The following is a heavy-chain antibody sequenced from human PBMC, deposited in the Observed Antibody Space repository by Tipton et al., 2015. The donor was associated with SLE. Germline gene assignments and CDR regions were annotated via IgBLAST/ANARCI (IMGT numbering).Heavy chain of an antibody. V-gene: IGHV4-4*07. CDR3: ARGGGSYYDY. CDR1: GGSISGYY. J-gene: IGHJ4*02. CDR2: IYTSAST. D-gene: IGHD1-26*01. Sequence: TLFLTCTVSGGSISGYYWSWVRQPAGKGLEWIGRIYTSASTIYNPSLKSRVTLSSDTPKNQFSLRVRSVTAADTAVYYCARGGGSYYDYWGQGTLVTVSS.